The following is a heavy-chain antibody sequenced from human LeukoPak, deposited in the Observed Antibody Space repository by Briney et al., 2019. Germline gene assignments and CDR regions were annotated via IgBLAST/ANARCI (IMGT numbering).Heavy chain of an antibody. CDR1: GGSISSYY. CDR2: INHSGGT. Sequence: SETLSLTCTVSGGSISSYYWSWIRQPPGKGLEWIGEINHSGGTNYNPSLKSRVTISVDTSKNQFSLKLSSVTAADTAVYYCARVYRWLQYFDYWGQGTLVTVSS. CDR3: ARVYRWLQYFDY. V-gene: IGHV4-34*01. J-gene: IGHJ4*02. D-gene: IGHD5-24*01.